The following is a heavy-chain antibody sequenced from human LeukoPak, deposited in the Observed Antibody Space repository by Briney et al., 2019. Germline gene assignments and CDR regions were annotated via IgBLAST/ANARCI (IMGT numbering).Heavy chain of an antibody. J-gene: IGHJ5*02. Sequence: ASVKVSCKASGYTFTGYYMHWVRQAPGQGLEWMGWINPNSGGTNYAQKFQGRVTMTRDTSISTAYMELSRLRSDDTAVYYCARDSVYIVVVPAAGNWFDPWGQGTLVTVSS. CDR1: GYTFTGYY. V-gene: IGHV1-2*02. CDR2: INPNSGGT. CDR3: ARDSVYIVVVPAAGNWFDP. D-gene: IGHD2-2*01.